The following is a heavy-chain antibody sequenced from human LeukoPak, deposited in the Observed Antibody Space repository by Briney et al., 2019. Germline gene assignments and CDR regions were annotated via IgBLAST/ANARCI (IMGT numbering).Heavy chain of an antibody. CDR3: ARDLEYLYPGGAFDI. CDR1: GYTFTGYY. Sequence: ASVKVSCKASGYTFTGYYMHWVRQAPGQGLEWMGWINPNSGGTNYAQKFQGRVTMTRDTSISTAYMELSRLRSDDMAVYYCARDLEYLYPGGAFDIWGQGTMVAVSS. CDR2: INPNSGGT. J-gene: IGHJ3*02. D-gene: IGHD3-16*01. V-gene: IGHV1-2*02.